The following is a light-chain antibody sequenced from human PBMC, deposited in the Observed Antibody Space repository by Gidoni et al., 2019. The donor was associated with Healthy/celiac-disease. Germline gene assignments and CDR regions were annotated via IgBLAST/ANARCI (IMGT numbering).Light chain of an antibody. CDR1: QSVLYSSNNKNY. J-gene: IGKJ3*01. CDR2: WAS. CDR3: QQYYSTPLFT. V-gene: IGKV4-1*01. Sequence: DVVMTQSPDSLAVSMGEGATITCKSSQSVLYSSNNKNYLAWYQQKPGQPPKLLIYWASTRESGVPDRFSGSGSGTDFTLTISSLQAEDVAVYYCQQYYSTPLFTFGPGTKVDIK.